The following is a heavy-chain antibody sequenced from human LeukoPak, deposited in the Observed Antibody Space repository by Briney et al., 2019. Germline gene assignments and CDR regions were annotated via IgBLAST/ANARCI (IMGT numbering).Heavy chain of an antibody. V-gene: IGHV1-2*02. CDR2: INPNSGGT. CDR3: ARELRYFDWLAENHYFDY. D-gene: IGHD3-9*01. Sequence: GASVKVSCKSPGYTFTVYYMHWVRQAPGQGLEWMGWINPNSGGTNYAQKFQGRVTMTRDTSISTAYMELSRLRSDDTAVYYCARELRYFDWLAENHYFDYWGQGTLVTVSS. CDR1: GYTFTVYY. J-gene: IGHJ4*02.